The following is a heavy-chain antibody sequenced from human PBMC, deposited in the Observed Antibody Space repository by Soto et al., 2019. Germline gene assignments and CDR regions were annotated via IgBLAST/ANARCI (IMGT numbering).Heavy chain of an antibody. CDR2: ISSNSSYI. D-gene: IGHD1-1*01. Sequence: GGSLRLSCAASRFTFHDYGMNWVRQAPGKGLEWVSSISSNSSYIYYADSVKGRFTISRDNAKNSLYLQMNSLRAEDTAVYYCARGGTTGSGFDPWGQGTLVTVSS. CDR3: ARGGTTGSGFDP. V-gene: IGHV3-21*01. CDR1: RFTFHDYG. J-gene: IGHJ5*02.